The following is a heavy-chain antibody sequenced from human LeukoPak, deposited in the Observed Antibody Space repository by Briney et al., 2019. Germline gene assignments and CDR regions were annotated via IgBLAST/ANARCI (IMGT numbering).Heavy chain of an antibody. D-gene: IGHD3-10*02. CDR1: GFTVSSNY. CDR3: ARMLGGGYTGLFDC. V-gene: IGHV3-53*01. Sequence: QAGGSLRLSCAASGFTVSSNYMSWVRQAPGKGLEWVSVIYSGGTTSYADSVKGRFTFSRDMSKNTLYLQMNNLRAEDTAVYYCARMLGGGYTGLFDCWGQGTLVTVSS. J-gene: IGHJ4*02. CDR2: IYSGGTT.